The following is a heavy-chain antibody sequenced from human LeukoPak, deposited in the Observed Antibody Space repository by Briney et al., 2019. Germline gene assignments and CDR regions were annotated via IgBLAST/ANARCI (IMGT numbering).Heavy chain of an antibody. CDR2: ISPYNGNT. V-gene: IGHV1-18*04. J-gene: IGHJ3*01. CDR1: GYSFSDNG. Sequence: ASVKVSCKASGYSFSDNGLNWVRQAPGQGLEWMGWISPYNGNTKYVENLEGRVTMTTDASTNTAYMELRSLTSDDTAGYYCAREGLGEYMAHDAFDLWGQGTMVIVSS. CDR3: AREGLGEYMAHDAFDL. D-gene: IGHD3-16*01.